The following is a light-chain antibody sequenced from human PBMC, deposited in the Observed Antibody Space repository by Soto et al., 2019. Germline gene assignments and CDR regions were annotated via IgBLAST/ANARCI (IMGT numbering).Light chain of an antibody. CDR2: KAS. J-gene: IGKJ1*01. V-gene: IGKV1-5*03. Sequence: DIQMTQSPSTLSASVGDRVTITCRASQSISSWLAWYQQKPEKAPKLLIYKASSLESGVPSRFSGSGSGTEFTLTISSLQPDDFAAYYCQHYNTSPWTFGQGTRVEIK. CDR1: QSISSW. CDR3: QHYNTSPWT.